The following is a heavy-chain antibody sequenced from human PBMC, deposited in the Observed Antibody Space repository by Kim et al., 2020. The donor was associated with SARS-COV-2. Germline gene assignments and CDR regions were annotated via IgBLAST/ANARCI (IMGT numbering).Heavy chain of an antibody. CDR3: TTEEVATIPGSFDY. V-gene: IGHV3-15*01. J-gene: IGHJ4*02. CDR1: GFTFSNAW. D-gene: IGHD5-12*01. Sequence: GGSLRLSCAASGFTFSNAWMSWVRQAPGKGLEWVGRIKSKTDGGTTDYAAPVKGRFTISRDDSKNTLYLQMNSLKTEDTAVYYCTTEEVATIPGSFDYWGQGTLVTVSS. CDR2: IKSKTDGGTT.